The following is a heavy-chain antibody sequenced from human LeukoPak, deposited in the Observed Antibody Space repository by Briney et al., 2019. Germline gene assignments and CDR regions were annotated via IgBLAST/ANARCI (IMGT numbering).Heavy chain of an antibody. CDR2: IRYDGSNK. CDR3: AKDSASGSWDPLSGHGDY. D-gene: IGHD5-12*01. V-gene: IGHV3-30*02. J-gene: IGHJ4*02. Sequence: GGSLRLSCAASGFTFSSYGMHWVRQAPGKGLEWVAFIRYDGSNKYYADSVKGRFTISRDNSKNTLYLQMNSLRAEDTAVYYCAKDSASGSWDPLSGHGDYWGQGTLVTVSS. CDR1: GFTFSSYG.